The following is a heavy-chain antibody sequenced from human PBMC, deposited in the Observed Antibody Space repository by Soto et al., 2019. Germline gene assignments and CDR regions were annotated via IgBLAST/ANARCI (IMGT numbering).Heavy chain of an antibody. Sequence: GGSLRLSCAASGFTFSDNYMDWVRQAPGKGLKWVGRTRNKANRYTTEYAASVKGRFTVSRDESMNSLHLQMNSLKTEDTAVYYCVRTSHYGSGTWNFDFWGQGTVVTVSS. V-gene: IGHV3-72*01. J-gene: IGHJ4*02. CDR2: TRNKANRYTT. CDR3: VRTSHYGSGTWNFDF. D-gene: IGHD3-10*01. CDR1: GFTFSDNY.